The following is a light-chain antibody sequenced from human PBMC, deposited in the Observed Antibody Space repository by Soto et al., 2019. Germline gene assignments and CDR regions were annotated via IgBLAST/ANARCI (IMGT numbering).Light chain of an antibody. CDR3: QQYNNWPWT. CDR1: HGLSIN. Sequence: EIVMTQSPATLSVSPGERATLSCRASHGLSINLAWYQQKPGQAPRLLMFGASTRATGIPARFSGGGSGKEFPLTISSLQSEDFAVYYCQQYNNWPWTFGQGTRVEIK. CDR2: GAS. J-gene: IGKJ1*01. V-gene: IGKV3-15*01.